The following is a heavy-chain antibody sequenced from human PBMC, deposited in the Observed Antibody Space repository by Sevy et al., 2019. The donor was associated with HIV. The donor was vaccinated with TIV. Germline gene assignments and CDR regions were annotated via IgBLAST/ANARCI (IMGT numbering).Heavy chain of an antibody. D-gene: IGHD3-22*01. CDR1: GFTVSSNY. V-gene: IGHV3-53*01. Sequence: GGYLRLSCAASGFTVSSNYMSWVRQAPGKGLEWVSVIYSGGSTYYADSVKGRFTISRDNSKNTLYLQMNSLRAEDTAVYYCARAKPVGNYDSRGYYYYFDYWGHGTLVTVSS. CDR2: IYSGGST. J-gene: IGHJ4*01. CDR3: ARAKPVGNYDSRGYYYYFDY.